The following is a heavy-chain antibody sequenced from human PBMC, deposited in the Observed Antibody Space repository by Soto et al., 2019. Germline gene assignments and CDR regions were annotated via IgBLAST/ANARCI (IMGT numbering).Heavy chain of an antibody. CDR2: VSGTGGSA. CDR3: ARGSASSDYDLEY. V-gene: IGHV3-23*01. D-gene: IGHD5-12*01. J-gene: IGHJ4*02. Sequence: PWGSLRISCASSVFTFSSYAMTWVRQAPGKGLEWVSGVSGTGGSAYYADSVKGRFTISRDKSTNTLYLHMNSLRAEDTAVYYCARGSASSDYDLEYWGQGAMVTVSS. CDR1: VFTFSSYA.